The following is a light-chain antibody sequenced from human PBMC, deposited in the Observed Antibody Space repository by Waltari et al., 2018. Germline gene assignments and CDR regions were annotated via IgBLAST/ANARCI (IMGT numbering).Light chain of an antibody. J-gene: IGKJ1*01. V-gene: IGKV1-5*01. Sequence: IQVTQSPSTLSASVGDRVTITCRATQSISNWLAWYQQKPGKAPKLLIYKASTLESGVPSRFSGSGSGTNFTLTISSLQAEDVAIYYCHQYYSSPLTFGQGTKVEIK. CDR2: KAS. CDR3: HQYYSSPLT. CDR1: QSISNW.